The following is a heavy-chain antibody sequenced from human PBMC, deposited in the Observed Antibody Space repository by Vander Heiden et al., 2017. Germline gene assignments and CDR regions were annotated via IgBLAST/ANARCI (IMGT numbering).Heavy chain of an antibody. V-gene: IGHV3-9*01. CDR3: AKDIGCSSTSCYTGVSHFDP. CDR2: IRWNSGSI. D-gene: IGHD2-2*02. CDR1: GFALDDHA. Sequence: EVPMVASGGGEVQTGRSLRLSCAATGFALDDHALQWARKAPGKGVEWVSVIRWNSGSIGYADSVKGRFTISRDNAKISRYLQINSLRAEDTALYYCAKDIGCSSTSCYTGVSHFDPWGQGTLVTVSS. J-gene: IGHJ5*02.